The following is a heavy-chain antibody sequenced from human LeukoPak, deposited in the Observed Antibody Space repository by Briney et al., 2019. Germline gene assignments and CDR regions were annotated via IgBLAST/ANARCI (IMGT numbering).Heavy chain of an antibody. J-gene: IGHJ6*03. CDR2: MYPVDSDT. V-gene: IGHV5-51*01. D-gene: IGHD3-10*01. Sequence: GESLKISFKDSGYSFTSYWIGWVRQMPGKGLEWMGIMYPVDSDTKYSSSFQGQVTISADKSISTAYMQWSTLKASDTAMYYCARYVGSGIYYNTGYFYMDVWGKGTTVTISS. CDR3: ARYVGSGIYYNTGYFYMDV. CDR1: GYSFTSYW.